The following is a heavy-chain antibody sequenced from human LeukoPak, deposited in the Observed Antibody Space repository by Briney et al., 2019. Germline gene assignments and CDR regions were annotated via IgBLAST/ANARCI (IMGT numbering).Heavy chain of an antibody. V-gene: IGHV3-20*04. CDR2: INWNGGST. CDR1: GFTFSDYY. CDR3: AKDGPQQLVPRDYYYYYYMDV. D-gene: IGHD6-13*01. Sequence: PGGSLRLSCAASGFTFSDYYMSWIRQAPGKGLGWVSGINWNGGSTGYADSVKGRFTISRDNAKNSLYLQMNSLRAEDTALYYCAKDGPQQLVPRDYYYYYYMDVWGKGTTVTVSS. J-gene: IGHJ6*03.